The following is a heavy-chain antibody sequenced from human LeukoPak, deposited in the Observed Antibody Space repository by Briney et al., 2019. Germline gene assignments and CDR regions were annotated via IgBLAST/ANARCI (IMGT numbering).Heavy chain of an antibody. Sequence: QPGGSLRLSCTASGFAFDEHGMSWLRRAPGKGLEWVSRSKYDGSTAMYAESVKGRFTISRDNARGTLYLQMNSLRVDDTAVYYCAKSDWFDPCGRGILVTVSS. V-gene: IGHV3-74*03. CDR1: GFAFDEHG. CDR2: SKYDGSTA. J-gene: IGHJ5*02. CDR3: AKSDWFDP.